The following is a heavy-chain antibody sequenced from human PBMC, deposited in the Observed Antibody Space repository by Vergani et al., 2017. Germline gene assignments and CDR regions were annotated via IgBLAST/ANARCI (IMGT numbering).Heavy chain of an antibody. CDR3: AREDYYGSGPVGYGMDV. V-gene: IGHV3-21*01. Sequence: EVQLVESGGGLVKPGGSLRFSCAASGFTFSSYSMNWVRQAPGKGLEWVSSISSSSSYIYYADSVKGRFTISRDNAKNSLYLQMNSLRAEDTAVYYCAREDYYGSGPVGYGMDVWGQGTTVTVSS. CDR2: ISSSSSYI. J-gene: IGHJ6*02. D-gene: IGHD3-10*01. CDR1: GFTFSSYS.